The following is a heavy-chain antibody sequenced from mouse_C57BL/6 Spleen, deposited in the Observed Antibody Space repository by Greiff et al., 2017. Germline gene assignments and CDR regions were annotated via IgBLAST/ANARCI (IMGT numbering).Heavy chain of an antibody. CDR1: GYTFTDYN. V-gene: IGHV1-18*01. CDR3: ARSRRLWVYAMDY. J-gene: IGHJ4*01. Sequence: EVKLMESGPELVKPGASVKIPCKASGYTFTDYNMDWVKQSHGKSLEWIGDINPNNGGTIYNQKFKGKATLTVDKSSSTAYMELRSLTSEDTAVYYCARSRRLWVYAMDYWGQGTSVTVSS. CDR2: INPNNGGT. D-gene: IGHD1-1*02.